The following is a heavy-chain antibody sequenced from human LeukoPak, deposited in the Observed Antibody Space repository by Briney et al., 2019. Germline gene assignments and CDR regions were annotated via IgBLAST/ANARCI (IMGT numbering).Heavy chain of an antibody. Sequence: GGSLRLSCAASGFTFSSYSMNWVRQAPGKGLEWLSYITSSTSTIYYADSVKGRFTISRDNAKNSLYLQMNSLRAEDTAVYYCARSGEYSSGWYAFDYWGQGTLVTVSS. V-gene: IGHV3-48*04. CDR1: GFTFSSYS. D-gene: IGHD6-19*01. J-gene: IGHJ4*02. CDR2: ITSSTSTI. CDR3: ARSGEYSSGWYAFDY.